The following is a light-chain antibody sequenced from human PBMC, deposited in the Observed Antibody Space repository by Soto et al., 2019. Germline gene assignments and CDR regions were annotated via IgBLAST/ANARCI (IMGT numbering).Light chain of an antibody. CDR3: HKYNHAPT. Sequence: DIQLTQSPSSLSASVGDRVTITCRASQAISSYLAWYQQKPGKVPELLIYATSTLQSGVPSRFSGRGSGTDFTLTISSLQPEDVATYYCHKYNHAPTFGGGTKVEIK. V-gene: IGKV1-27*01. CDR2: ATS. CDR1: QAISSY. J-gene: IGKJ4*01.